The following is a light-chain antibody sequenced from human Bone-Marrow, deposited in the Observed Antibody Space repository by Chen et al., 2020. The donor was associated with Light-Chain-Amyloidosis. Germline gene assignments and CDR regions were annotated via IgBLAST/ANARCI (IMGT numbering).Light chain of an antibody. CDR2: DDS. Sequence: SYVLTQPSSVSVAPGQTATIACGGNNIGSTSVPWYQQTPGQAPLLVVYDDSDRPSGNPERLSGSNSGNTATLTISRVEAGDEADYYCQVWDRSSDRPVFGGGTKLTVL. V-gene: IGLV3-21*02. CDR3: QVWDRSSDRPV. J-gene: IGLJ3*02. CDR1: NIGSTS.